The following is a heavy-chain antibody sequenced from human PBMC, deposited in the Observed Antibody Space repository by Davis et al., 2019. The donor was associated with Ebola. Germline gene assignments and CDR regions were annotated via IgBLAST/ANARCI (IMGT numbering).Heavy chain of an antibody. Sequence: MPGGSLRLSCTVSGGSISSYYWSWIRQPPGKGLEWIGYIYYSGSTNYNPSLKSRVTISVDTSKNQFSLKLSSVTAADTAVYYCARGRGGWHEGVAFDIWGQGTMVTVSS. D-gene: IGHD6-19*01. CDR3: ARGRGGWHEGVAFDI. CDR2: IYYSGST. CDR1: GGSISSYY. V-gene: IGHV4-59*12. J-gene: IGHJ3*02.